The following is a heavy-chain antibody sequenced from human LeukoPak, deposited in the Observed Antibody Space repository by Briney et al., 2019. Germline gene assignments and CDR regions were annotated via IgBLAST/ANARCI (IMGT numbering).Heavy chain of an antibody. J-gene: IGHJ6*03. V-gene: IGHV3-23*01. CDR1: GFTFSSYD. CDR2: ISGSGGST. Sequence: GGTLRLSCAASGFTFSSYDMNWVRQAPGKGLEWVSGISGSGGSTYSVDSVKGRFTVSRDNSKNTLYLQMNSLRAEDTAVYYCARGQTYSSGWADQDYYYMDVWGKGTTVTISS. CDR3: ARGQTYSSGWADQDYYYMDV. D-gene: IGHD6-19*01.